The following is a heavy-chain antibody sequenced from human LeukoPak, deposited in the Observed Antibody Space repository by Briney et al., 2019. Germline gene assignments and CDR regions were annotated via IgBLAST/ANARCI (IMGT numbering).Heavy chain of an antibody. CDR1: GGTFSSYA. D-gene: IGHD6-19*01. CDR3: ARGTIAVAGYFDY. CDR2: IIPIFGTA. J-gene: IGHJ4*02. Sequence: SVEVPCKASGGTFSSYAISWVRQAPGQGLEWMGGIIPIFGTANYAQKFQGRVTITADKSTSTAYMELSSLRSEDTAVYYCARGTIAVAGYFDYWGQGTLVTVSS. V-gene: IGHV1-69*06.